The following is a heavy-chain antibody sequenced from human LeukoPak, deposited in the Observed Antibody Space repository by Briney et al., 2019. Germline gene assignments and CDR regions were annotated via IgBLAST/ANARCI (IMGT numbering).Heavy chain of an antibody. V-gene: IGHV3-23*01. Sequence: GGSLRLSCAASGFTFSFYAMTWVRQAPGKGLEWVSAITASGGSTYHADSVKGRFTISRDISKNTLYLQMNSLRAEDTAVYYCARDPNGDYIGAFDILGQGTMVTVSS. J-gene: IGHJ3*02. D-gene: IGHD4-17*01. CDR3: ARDPNGDYIGAFDI. CDR1: GFTFSFYA. CDR2: ITASGGST.